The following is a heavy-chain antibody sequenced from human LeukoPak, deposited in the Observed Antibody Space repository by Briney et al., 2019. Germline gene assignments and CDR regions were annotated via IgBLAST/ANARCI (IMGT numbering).Heavy chain of an antibody. V-gene: IGHV3-23*01. CDR3: AKWPEGATPKFHH. D-gene: IGHD1-26*01. CDR2: ISASGHAT. CDR1: GFTFSSYA. Sequence: GGSLRLPCAASGFTFSSYAMSWVRQAPGKGLEAPGKGLEWVSTISASGHATYYPDSVRGRFTISRDNSKSTLHLQMDSLRAEDSALYYCAKWPEGATPKFHHWGQGTLVTVSS. J-gene: IGHJ4*02.